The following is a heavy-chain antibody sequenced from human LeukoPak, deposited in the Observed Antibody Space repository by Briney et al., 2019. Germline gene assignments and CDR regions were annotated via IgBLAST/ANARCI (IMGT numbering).Heavy chain of an antibody. V-gene: IGHV4-34*01. J-gene: IGHJ5*02. D-gene: IGHD6-19*01. Sequence: SETLSLTCAVYGGSFSGYYWSWIRQPPGKGLEWIGEINHSGSTNYDPSLKSRVTISVDTSKNQFSLKLSSVTAADTAVYYCARGLAVRTPNWFDPWGQGTLVTVSS. CDR1: GGSFSGYY. CDR3: ARGLAVRTPNWFDP. CDR2: INHSGST.